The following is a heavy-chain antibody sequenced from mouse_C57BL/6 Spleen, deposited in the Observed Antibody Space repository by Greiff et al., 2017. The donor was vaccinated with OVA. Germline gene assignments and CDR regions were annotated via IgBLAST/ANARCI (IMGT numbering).Heavy chain of an antibody. D-gene: IGHD2-4*01. CDR2: IFPGSGST. CDR3: ARTIYYDYDRYFDV. J-gene: IGHJ1*03. V-gene: IGHV1-75*01. Sequence: VQLQQSGPELVKPGASVKISCKASGYTFTDYYINWVKQRPGQGLEWIGWIFPGSGSTYYNEKFKGKATLTVDKSSSTAYMLLSSLTSEDSAVYFCARTIYYDYDRYFDVWGTGTTVTVSS. CDR1: GYTFTDYY.